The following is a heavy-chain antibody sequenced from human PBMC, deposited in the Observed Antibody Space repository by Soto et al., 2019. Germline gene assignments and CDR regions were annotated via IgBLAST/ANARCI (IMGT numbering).Heavy chain of an antibody. CDR3: ARESMIVVVITTADAFDI. CDR2: TYYRSKWYN. Sequence: SQTLSVTCVISGDSVSSNSAAWNWIRQSPSRVLEWLGRTYYRSKWYNDYAVSVKSRITINPDTSKNQFSLQLNSVTPEDTAVYYCARESMIVVVITTADAFDIWGQGTMVTVSS. V-gene: IGHV6-1*01. D-gene: IGHD3-22*01. CDR1: GDSVSSNSAA. J-gene: IGHJ3*02.